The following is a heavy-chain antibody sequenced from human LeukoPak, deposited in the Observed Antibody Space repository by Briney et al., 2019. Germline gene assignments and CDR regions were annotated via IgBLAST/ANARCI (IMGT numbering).Heavy chain of an antibody. V-gene: IGHV4-59*01. J-gene: IGHJ4*02. CDR1: GGSISSYY. Sequence: SETLSLTCTVSGGSISSYYWTWIRQPPGKGLEWIGSLCYSGSTNYNPSLKSRVTISVDTSKNQFSLKLSSVTAADTAVYYCARRHVEYSSSSDPYYFDYWGQGTLVTVSS. D-gene: IGHD6-6*01. CDR3: ARRHVEYSSSSDPYYFDY. CDR2: LCYSGST.